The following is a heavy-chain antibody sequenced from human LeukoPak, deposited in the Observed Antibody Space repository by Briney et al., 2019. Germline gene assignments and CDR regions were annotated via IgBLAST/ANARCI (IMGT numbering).Heavy chain of an antibody. D-gene: IGHD6-13*01. V-gene: IGHV4-34*01. CDR2: INHSGST. Sequence: ASETLSLTCAVYGGSFSGYYWRWIRQPPGKGLEWIGEINHSGSTNYNPSLKSRVTISADTAKNQFSLSLSSVTAADTAAYYCATPSYSSSWGTIDVWGQGTMVTVSS. CDR3: ATPSYSSSWGTIDV. J-gene: IGHJ3*01. CDR1: GGSFSGYY.